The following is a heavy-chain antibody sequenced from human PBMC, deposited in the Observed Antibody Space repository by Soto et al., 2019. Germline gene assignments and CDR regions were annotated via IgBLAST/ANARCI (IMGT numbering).Heavy chain of an antibody. D-gene: IGHD3-22*01. CDR1: GGSISDYY. V-gene: IGHV4-59*12. CDR2: IYYSGST. J-gene: IGHJ6*02. CDR3: ARDYYETQYYYGMEV. Sequence: PSETLSLTCTVSGGSISDYYWSWIRQPPGKGLDWIGYIYYSGSTNYNPSLKIRVTISVDTSKNQFSLKLSSVTAADTAVYYCARDYYETQYYYGMEVWGQGTTVTVSS.